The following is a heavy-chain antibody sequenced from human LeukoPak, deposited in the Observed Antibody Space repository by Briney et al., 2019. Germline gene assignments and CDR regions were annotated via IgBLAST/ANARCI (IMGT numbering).Heavy chain of an antibody. Sequence: SQTLSLTCTVSGGSISSGDYYWGWIRQPPGKGLEWIGSIYYSGSTYYNPSLKSRVTISVDKSKNQFSLKLSSVTAADTAVYYCARDIIAVAGEYYFDYWGQGTLVTVSS. V-gene: IGHV4-39*07. CDR3: ARDIIAVAGEYYFDY. J-gene: IGHJ4*02. CDR2: IYYSGST. CDR1: GGSISSGDYY. D-gene: IGHD6-19*01.